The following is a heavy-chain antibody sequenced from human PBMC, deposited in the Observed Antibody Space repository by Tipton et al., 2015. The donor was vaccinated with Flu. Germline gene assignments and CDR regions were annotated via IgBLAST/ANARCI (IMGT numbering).Heavy chain of an antibody. V-gene: IGHV3-23*01. CDR3: AKEVATITTVAGGMDV. CDR1: GFTFSNYA. Sequence: SLRLSCAASGFTFSNYAMSWVRQALGKGLEWVSVISGSGGSTYYADSVKGRFTISRDNSKNTLYLHMNGLRAEDTAVYYCAKEVATITTVAGGMDVWGQGP. J-gene: IGHJ6*02. CDR2: ISGSGGST. D-gene: IGHD5-12*01.